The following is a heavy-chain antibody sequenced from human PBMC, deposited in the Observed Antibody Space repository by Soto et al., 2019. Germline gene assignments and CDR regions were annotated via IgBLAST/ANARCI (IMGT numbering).Heavy chain of an antibody. Sequence: ASVKVSCKASGYTFTSYDISWVRQATGQGLEWMGCMNPNNGNTDYAPKFQGRVTMTMNTSIGTAYMELSSLRSEDTAVYYCARSPRNYYALGSYSYFRHWGQGTLVTVSS. V-gene: IGHV1-8*01. CDR1: GYTFTSYD. CDR2: MNPNNGNT. J-gene: IGHJ1*01. D-gene: IGHD3-10*01. CDR3: ARSPRNYYALGSYSYFRH.